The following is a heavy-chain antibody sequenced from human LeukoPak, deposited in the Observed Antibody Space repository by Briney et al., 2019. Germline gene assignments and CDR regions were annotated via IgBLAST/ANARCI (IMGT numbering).Heavy chain of an antibody. V-gene: IGHV4-59*01. CDR3: DP. J-gene: IGHJ5*02. CDR1: GGSISSYY. D-gene: IGHD3-10*01. CDR2: IYYSGNT. Sequence: SETLSLTCTVSGGSISSYYWTWIRQPPGKGLELIGYIYYSGNTNYNPSLRSRVTIPIGTSKNQFAVTSVYYCLGRISPNWFDPWGQGTMVTVSS.